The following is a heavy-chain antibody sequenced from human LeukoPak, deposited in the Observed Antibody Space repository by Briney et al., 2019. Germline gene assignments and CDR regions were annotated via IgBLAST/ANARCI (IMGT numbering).Heavy chain of an antibody. V-gene: IGHV1-69*04. CDR2: IIPIFGIA. CDR1: GGAFSSYA. Sequence: SVKVSCKASGGAFSSYAISWVRQAPGQGLEWMGRIIPIFGIANYAQKFQGRVTITADKSTSTAYMELSSLRSEDTAVYYCARDSERAYYYDSSGYYPAEYFDYWGQGTLVTVSS. D-gene: IGHD3-22*01. J-gene: IGHJ4*02. CDR3: ARDSERAYYYDSSGYYPAEYFDY.